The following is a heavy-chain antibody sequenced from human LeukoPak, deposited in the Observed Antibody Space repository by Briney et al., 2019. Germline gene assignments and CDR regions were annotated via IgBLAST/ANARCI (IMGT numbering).Heavy chain of an antibody. J-gene: IGHJ4*02. V-gene: IGHV4-30-4*01. D-gene: IGHD3-10*01. CDR3: ARGPYGSGSYC. CDR2: IYYSGPT. CDR1: GGSISSGDYY. Sequence: SETLSLTCTVSGGSISSGDYYWSRIRQPPGKGLEWIGYIYYSGPTYYNPSLKSRVTISVDTSKNQFSLKLTSVTAADTAVYFCARGPYGSGSYCWGQGTLVTVSS.